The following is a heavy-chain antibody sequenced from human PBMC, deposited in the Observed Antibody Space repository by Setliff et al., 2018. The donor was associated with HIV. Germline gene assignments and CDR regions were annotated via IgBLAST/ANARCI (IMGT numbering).Heavy chain of an antibody. J-gene: IGHJ3*01. Sequence: PGGSLRLSCAASGFTFTNYGMNWVRQAPGKGLEWVAVLWYDGGKKHYADSLKGRFTISRDDSKNTLYLQMNSLRAEDTALYYCARGQFRLRPDSLDLWGQGTLVTVSS. D-gene: IGHD2-21*01. CDR1: GFTFTNYG. V-gene: IGHV3-33*08. CDR3: ARGQFRLRPDSLDL. CDR2: LWYDGGKK.